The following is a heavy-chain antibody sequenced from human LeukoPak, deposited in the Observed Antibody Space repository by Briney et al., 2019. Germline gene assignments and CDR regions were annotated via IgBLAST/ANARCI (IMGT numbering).Heavy chain of an antibody. CDR3: ARGGWLKSGDYFDN. D-gene: IGHD5-24*01. CDR2: IYYSGST. V-gene: IGHV4-59*01. J-gene: IGHJ4*02. Sequence: SETLSLTCTVSGGSISPYFWSWIRQPPGRGLEWIGYIYYSGSTTYNPSFKTRVTISVDTSNNQFSLRLTFVTAADTAVYYCARGGWLKSGDYFDNWGQGTLVTVSS. CDR1: GGSISPYF.